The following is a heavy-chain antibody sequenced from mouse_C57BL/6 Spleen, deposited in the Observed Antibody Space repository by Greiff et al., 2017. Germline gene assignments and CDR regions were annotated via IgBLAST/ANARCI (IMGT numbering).Heavy chain of an antibody. CDR1: GYTFTSYD. V-gene: IGHV1-85*01. D-gene: IGHD1-1*01. CDR2: IYPSDGSN. J-gene: IGHJ4*01. Sequence: VQLQQSGPELVKPGASVKLSCKASGYTFTSYDINWVKQRPGQGLEWIGWIYPSDGSNMYNEKFKGKATLTVDTSSSTAYMELHSLTSEDSAVYFCARTPHLITTVGYYAMDYWGQGTSVTVSS. CDR3: ARTPHLITTVGYYAMDY.